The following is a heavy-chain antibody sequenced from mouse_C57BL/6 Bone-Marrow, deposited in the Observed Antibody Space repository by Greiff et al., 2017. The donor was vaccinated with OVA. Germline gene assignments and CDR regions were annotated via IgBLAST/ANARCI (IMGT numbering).Heavy chain of an antibody. CDR1: GFTFSSYA. CDR2: ISDGGSYT. J-gene: IGHJ3*01. CDR3: ASHYPWFAY. Sequence: DVQLVESGGGLVKPGGSLKLSCAASGFTFSSYAMSWVRQTPEKRLEWVATISDGGSYTYYPDNVKGRFTISRDNAKNNLYLQMSHLKSEDTAMYYCASHYPWFAYWGQGTLVTVSA. D-gene: IGHD1-2*01. V-gene: IGHV5-4*01.